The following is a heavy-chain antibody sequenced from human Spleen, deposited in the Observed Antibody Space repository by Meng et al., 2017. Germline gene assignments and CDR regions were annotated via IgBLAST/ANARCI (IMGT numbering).Heavy chain of an antibody. CDR1: GFTFSTYA. J-gene: IGHJ4*02. CDR2: ISSNGGST. CDR3: ARGESYYDRSGSGVDY. Sequence: EVQLVESGGGLVQPGGSLGLSCAASGFTFSTYAMHWVRQAPGKGLEYVSAISSNGGSTYYANSVKGRFTISRDNSKNTLYLQMGSLRAEDMAVYYCARGESYYDRSGSGVDYWGQGTLVTVSS. V-gene: IGHV3-64*01. D-gene: IGHD3-22*01.